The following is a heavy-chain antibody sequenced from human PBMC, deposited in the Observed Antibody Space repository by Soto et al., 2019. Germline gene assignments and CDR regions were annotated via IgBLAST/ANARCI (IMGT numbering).Heavy chain of an antibody. Sequence: EVQLVESGGGLVQPGGSLRLSCAASGFTFSTYSMNWVRQAPGKGLEWVSYISSSSSTIFYTDSVQGRFTVSRDNAKNSLYLKRNRVRDEDTAVYYCARHTYYYDSSWPRRYWGQGTLVTVSS. CDR2: ISSSSSTI. J-gene: IGHJ4*02. D-gene: IGHD3-22*01. V-gene: IGHV3-48*02. CDR3: ARHTYYYDSSWPRRY. CDR1: GFTFSTYS.